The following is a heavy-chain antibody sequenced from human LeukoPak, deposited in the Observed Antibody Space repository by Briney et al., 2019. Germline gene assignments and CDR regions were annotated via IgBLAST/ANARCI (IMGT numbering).Heavy chain of an antibody. CDR1: GDSVSNNVAV. CDR3: ARDAVGASLFEY. Sequence: SQTLSLTFVISGDSVSNNVAVWNWIRQSPSRGLEWLGRTYYRSKWHNHYAVSMESRITISPDTSKNQVYLQLDSVTPEDTAVYYCARDAVGASLFEYWGQGTLVTVSS. V-gene: IGHV6-1*01. CDR2: TYYRSKWHN. J-gene: IGHJ4*02. D-gene: IGHD1-26*01.